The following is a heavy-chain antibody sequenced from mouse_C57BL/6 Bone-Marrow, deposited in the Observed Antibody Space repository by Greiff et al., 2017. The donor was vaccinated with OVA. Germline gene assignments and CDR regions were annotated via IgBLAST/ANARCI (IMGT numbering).Heavy chain of an antibody. CDR1: GYTFTSYW. J-gene: IGHJ1*03. D-gene: IGHD1-1*01. V-gene: IGHV1-64*01. CDR3: ASNYGSSYGYFDV. Sequence: QVQLQQPGAELVKPRASVKLSCKASGYTFTSYWMHWVKQRPGQGLEWIGMIHPNSGSTNYNEKFKSKATLTVDKSSSTAYMQLSSLTSEDSAVYYCASNYGSSYGYFDVWGTGTTVTVSS. CDR2: IHPNSGST.